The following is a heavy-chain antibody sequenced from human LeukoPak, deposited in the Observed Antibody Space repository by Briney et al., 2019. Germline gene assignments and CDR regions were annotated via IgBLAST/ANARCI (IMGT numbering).Heavy chain of an antibody. CDR1: GFTFSTYA. Sequence: PGGSLRLSCAASGFTFSTYAMSWVRQAPGKGVEGVSGISGRVGRTDYADSVKGRFTISRDNSKNTLHLQMNSLRAEDTAVYYCAKAADWLAADYIDYWGQGTLVTVSS. D-gene: IGHD3-9*01. V-gene: IGHV3-23*01. J-gene: IGHJ4*02. CDR2: ISGRVGRT. CDR3: AKAADWLAADYIDY.